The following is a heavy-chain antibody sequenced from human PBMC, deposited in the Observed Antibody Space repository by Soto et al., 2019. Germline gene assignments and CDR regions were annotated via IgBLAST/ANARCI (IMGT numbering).Heavy chain of an antibody. Sequence: QVHLVQSGAEMKEPGASVKVSCQASGYTFMNYAISWVRQAPGQGLEWMGWISPSTGNTDQAQVLQDRVTLTLDSSTNTANMELRGLGTDDTAVYYCARCYCSLGSCYACWHLDLWGPGTLVTVSS. CDR1: GYTFMNYA. D-gene: IGHD2-15*01. J-gene: IGHJ2*01. CDR3: ARCYCSLGSCYACWHLDL. CDR2: ISPSTGNT. V-gene: IGHV1-18*01.